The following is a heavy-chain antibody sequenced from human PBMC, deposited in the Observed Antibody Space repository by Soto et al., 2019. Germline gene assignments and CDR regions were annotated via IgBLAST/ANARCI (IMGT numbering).Heavy chain of an antibody. CDR2: IYHSGST. Sequence: QVQLQESGPGLVKPSGTLSLTCAVSGGSISSSNWWSWVRQPPGKGLEWIGEIYHSGSTNYNPSLTSRVTISEDKSKNQFSLKLSSVTAADTAVYYCARKTYYYDRSGYWNYWGQGTLVTVSS. V-gene: IGHV4-4*02. CDR3: ARKTYYYDRSGYWNY. CDR1: GGSISSSNW. J-gene: IGHJ4*02. D-gene: IGHD3-22*01.